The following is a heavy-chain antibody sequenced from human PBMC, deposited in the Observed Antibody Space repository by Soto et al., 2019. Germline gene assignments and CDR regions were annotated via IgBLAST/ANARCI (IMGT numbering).Heavy chain of an antibody. Sequence: QARLVESGGGVVQPGRSLRLSCVASGFTFSSYGMQWVRQAAGKGLDWVAFISYGGSNQYYADSVKGRFTISRDDSKNMLYLQMNSLRPEDTAVYYCAKLMYSFDSSGFSVDYWGQGTLATVSS. CDR1: GFTFSSYG. V-gene: IGHV3-30*18. D-gene: IGHD3-22*01. CDR3: AKLMYSFDSSGFSVDY. J-gene: IGHJ4*02. CDR2: ISYGGSNQ.